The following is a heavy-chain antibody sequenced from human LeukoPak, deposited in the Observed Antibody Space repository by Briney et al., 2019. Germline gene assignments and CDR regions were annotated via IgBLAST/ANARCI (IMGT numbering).Heavy chain of an antibody. CDR1: GFTFSSNW. CDR2: INTDGSSL. Sequence: GGSLRLSCAASGFTFSSNWMYWVRQAPGKGPVWVARINTDGSSLNYADSVKGRFTISRDNAKNTLYLQMNSLGAEDTAVYYCARRINYYDSSGYYYVRYFDSWGQGTLVAVSS. V-gene: IGHV3-74*01. J-gene: IGHJ4*02. D-gene: IGHD3-22*01. CDR3: ARRINYYDSSGYYYVRYFDS.